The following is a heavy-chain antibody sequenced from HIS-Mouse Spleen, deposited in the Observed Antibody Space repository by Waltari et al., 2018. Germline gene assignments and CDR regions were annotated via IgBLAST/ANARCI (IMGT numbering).Heavy chain of an antibody. CDR2: IYYSGST. V-gene: IGHV4-39*07. CDR1: GGSISSSSYY. D-gene: IGHD6-13*01. CDR3: AREIPYSSSWYDWYFDL. Sequence: QLQLQESGPGLVKPSETLSLTCTVSGGSISSSSYYWGWIRQPPGKGLEWIGSIYYSGSTDYNPSLKSRVTISVYTSKNQFSLKLSSVTAADTAVYYCAREIPYSSSWYDWYFDLWGRGTLVTVSS. J-gene: IGHJ2*01.